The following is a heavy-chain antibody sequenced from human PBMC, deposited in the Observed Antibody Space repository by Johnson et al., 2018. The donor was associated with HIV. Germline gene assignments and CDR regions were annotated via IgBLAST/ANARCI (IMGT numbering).Heavy chain of an antibody. D-gene: IGHD3-3*01. J-gene: IGHJ3*02. Sequence: VQLVESGGGLVQPGGSLRLSCAASGSRISDYYVDWVRQAPGKGLEWVAVISYDGSNKYYAYSVKGRFTISRDNSKTTLYLQMNSLRAEDTAVYYCARGSITIFGGLDAFDIWGQGTMVTVSS. CDR1: GSRISDYY. CDR2: ISYDGSNK. CDR3: ARGSITIFGGLDAFDI. V-gene: IGHV3-30-3*01.